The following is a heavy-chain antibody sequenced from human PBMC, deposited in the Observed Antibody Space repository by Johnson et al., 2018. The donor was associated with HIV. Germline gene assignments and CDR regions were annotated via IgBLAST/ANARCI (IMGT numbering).Heavy chain of an antibody. CDR3: AKIYLGQQLRDPFDF. CDR1: GFTFSSYD. Sequence: VQLVESGGGLKQPGGSLRLSCAASGFTFSSYDMHWVRQATGKGLEWVSTIGTAGDTYYPGSVKGRFTISRDNAKNTLYLQMDSLRAEDTAVYYCAKIYLGQQLRDPFDFWGQGTQVTVSS. V-gene: IGHV3-13*01. D-gene: IGHD6-13*01. CDR2: IGTAGDT. J-gene: IGHJ3*01.